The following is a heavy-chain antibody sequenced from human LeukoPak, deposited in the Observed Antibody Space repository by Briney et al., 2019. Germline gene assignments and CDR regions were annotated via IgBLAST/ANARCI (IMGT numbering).Heavy chain of an antibody. Sequence: PGGSLRLSCAASGFTFSSYWMSWVRQAPGKGLEWVANIKQDGSEKYYVDSVKGRFTISRDNAKNSLYLQMNSLRAEDTAVYYCARDGAAMDIVVVPAAINMGAGYMDVWGKGTTVTVSS. V-gene: IGHV3-7*01. CDR1: GFTFSSYW. D-gene: IGHD2-2*02. J-gene: IGHJ6*03. CDR2: IKQDGSEK. CDR3: ARDGAAMDIVVVPAAINMGAGYMDV.